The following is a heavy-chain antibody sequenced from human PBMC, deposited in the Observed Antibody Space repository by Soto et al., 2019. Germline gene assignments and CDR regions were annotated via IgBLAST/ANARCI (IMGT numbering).Heavy chain of an antibody. Sequence: GGSLRLSCAASGFTFSSYGMHWVRQAPGKGLEWVAVISCDGSNKYYADSVKGRFTISRDNSKNTLYLQMNSLRAEDTAVYYCAKDYNGNYFDYWGQGTLVTVSS. CDR1: GFTFSSYG. V-gene: IGHV3-30*18. J-gene: IGHJ4*02. CDR2: ISCDGSNK. D-gene: IGHD2-8*01. CDR3: AKDYNGNYFDY.